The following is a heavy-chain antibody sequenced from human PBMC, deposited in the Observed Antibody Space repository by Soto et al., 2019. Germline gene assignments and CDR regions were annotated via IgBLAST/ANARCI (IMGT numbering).Heavy chain of an antibody. CDR1: GYIFTNYW. V-gene: IGHV5-51*01. J-gene: IGHJ5*02. D-gene: IGHD6-6*01. CDR3: ARRHTSSSGDWLDP. CDR2: IYPGDSDT. Sequence: GASLKISCKGSGYIFTNYWIGWVRQMPGKGLQWMGIIYPGDSDTRYSPSFQGQVTISVDKSVSTAYLKWSSLKASDTAMYYCARRHTSSSGDWLDPWGQGTLVNV.